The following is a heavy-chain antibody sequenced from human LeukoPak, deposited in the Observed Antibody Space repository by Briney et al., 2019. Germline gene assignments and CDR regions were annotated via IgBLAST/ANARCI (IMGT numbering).Heavy chain of an antibody. CDR1: GGSISSSSYY. Sequence: SETLSLTCTVSGGSISSSSYYWGWIRQPPGKGLEWIGEINHSGSTNYNPSLKSRVTISEDTSKNQFSLKLSSVTAADTAIYYCARVGSGWGDFDYWGQGTLVTVSS. CDR3: ARVGSGWGDFDY. CDR2: INHSGST. D-gene: IGHD6-19*01. V-gene: IGHV4-39*07. J-gene: IGHJ4*02.